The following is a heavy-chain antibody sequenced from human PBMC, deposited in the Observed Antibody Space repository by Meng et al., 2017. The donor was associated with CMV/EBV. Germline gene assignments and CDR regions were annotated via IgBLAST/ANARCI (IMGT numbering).Heavy chain of an antibody. Sequence: SETLSLTCTVSGGSISSYYWSWIRQPPGKGLEWIGYIYYSGSTNYNPSLKSRVTISVDTSKNQFSLKLSSATAADTAVYYCASSQQLAEKHFDYWGQGTLVTVSS. V-gene: IGHV4-59*01. CDR1: GGSISSYY. J-gene: IGHJ4*02. CDR3: ASSQQLAEKHFDY. CDR2: IYYSGST. D-gene: IGHD6-13*01.